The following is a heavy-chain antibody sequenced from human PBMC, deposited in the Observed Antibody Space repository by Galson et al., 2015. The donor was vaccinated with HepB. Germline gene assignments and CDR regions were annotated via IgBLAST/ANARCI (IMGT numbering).Heavy chain of an antibody. D-gene: IGHD6-19*01. CDR1: GFSLSTSGMC. CDR3: ARIPPGYSSGWYYFDY. J-gene: IGHJ4*02. V-gene: IGHV2-70*01. Sequence: PALVNPTQTLTLTCTFSGFSLSTSGMCVSWIRQPPGKALEWLALIDCDDDKYYSTSLKTRLTISKDTSKNQVVLTMTNMDPVDTATYYCARIPPGYSSGWYYFDYWGQGTLVTVSS. CDR2: IDCDDDK.